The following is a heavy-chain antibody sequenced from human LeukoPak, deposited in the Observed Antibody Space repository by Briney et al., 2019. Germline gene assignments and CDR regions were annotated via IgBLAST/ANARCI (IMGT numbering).Heavy chain of an antibody. CDR3: ARSATGAYFDY. D-gene: IGHD4/OR15-4a*01. CDR1: GFTFSSYW. CDR2: INGDGSST. V-gene: IGHV3-74*01. Sequence: GGSLRLSCAASGFTFSSYWMHWVRQAPGKGLVWVSRINGDGSSTTYADSVKGRFTFSGDNAKNTLYLQMNSLRAEDTAMYYCARSATGAYFDYWGQGTLVTVSS. J-gene: IGHJ4*02.